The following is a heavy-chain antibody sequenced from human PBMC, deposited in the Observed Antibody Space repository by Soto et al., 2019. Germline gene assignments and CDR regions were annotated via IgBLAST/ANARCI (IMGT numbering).Heavy chain of an antibody. J-gene: IGHJ4*02. CDR2: IKPDGGAT. CDR1: DFTFMNSW. Sequence: PGGSLRLSCGTSDFTFMNSWINWVRQAPGKGLEWVANIKPDGGATNYVDSVKGRFTISRDNVRNSASLQMNSLRVEDTAVYFCFGGNGGPQWGQGTLVTVSS. D-gene: IGHD3-16*01. CDR3: FGGNGGPQ. V-gene: IGHV3-7*03.